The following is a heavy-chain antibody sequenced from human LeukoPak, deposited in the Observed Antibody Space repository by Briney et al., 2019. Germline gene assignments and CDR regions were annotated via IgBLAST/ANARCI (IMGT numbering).Heavy chain of an antibody. V-gene: IGHV3-21*01. CDR1: GLTFSSYS. CDR2: ISSSSSYI. CDR3: AREPYDSSGYYFDY. Sequence: GGSLRLSCAASGLTFSSYSMNWVRQAPGKGLEWVSSISSSSSYIYYADSVKGRFTISRDNAKNSLYLQMNSLRAEDTAVYYCAREPYDSSGYYFDYWGQGTLVTVSS. D-gene: IGHD3-22*01. J-gene: IGHJ4*02.